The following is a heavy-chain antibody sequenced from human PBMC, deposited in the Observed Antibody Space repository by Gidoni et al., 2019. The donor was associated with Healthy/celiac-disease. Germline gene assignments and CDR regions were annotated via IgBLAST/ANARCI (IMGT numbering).Heavy chain of an antibody. V-gene: IGHV3-7*01. Sequence: EVQLVESGGGLVQPGGSLRLSWSAPGFPFSSFWMSWVSQAPGKGLEWVANIKQEGREKYYVDSVKGRFTIARDNAKNSLYLQMNSLRAEDTAVYYCARDREYSSSDDWFDPWGQGTLVTVSS. J-gene: IGHJ5*02. CDR3: ARDREYSSSDDWFDP. CDR1: GFPFSSFW. CDR2: IKQEGREK. D-gene: IGHD6-6*01.